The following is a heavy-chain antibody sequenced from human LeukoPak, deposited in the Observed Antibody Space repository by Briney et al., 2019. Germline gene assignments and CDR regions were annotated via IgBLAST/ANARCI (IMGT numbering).Heavy chain of an antibody. V-gene: IGHV3-9*01. CDR2: ISWNSGSI. CDR1: GFTFDDYA. D-gene: IGHD6-25*01. Sequence: PGGSLRLYCAASGFTFDDYAMLWVRQAPGKGLEWVLDISWNSGSIGYTDSVKGRFTISRDNAKNSLYLQMNSLRAEDTALYYCAKDLSGVGIFDYWGQGTLVTVSS. CDR3: AKDLSGVGIFDY. J-gene: IGHJ4*02.